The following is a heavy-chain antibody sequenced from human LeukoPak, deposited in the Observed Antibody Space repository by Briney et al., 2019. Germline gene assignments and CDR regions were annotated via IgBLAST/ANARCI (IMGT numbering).Heavy chain of an antibody. CDR2: INHSGGT. Sequence: SETLSLTCAVYGGSFSGYYWSWIRQPPGKGLEWIGEINHSGGTYYNPSLRSRVSISVDTSKNQFSLKLSSVTAADTAVYSCAGFTFFRGVITFDYWGQGTLVTVSS. CDR1: GGSFSGYY. J-gene: IGHJ4*02. V-gene: IGHV4-34*01. CDR3: AGFTFFRGVITFDY. D-gene: IGHD3-10*01.